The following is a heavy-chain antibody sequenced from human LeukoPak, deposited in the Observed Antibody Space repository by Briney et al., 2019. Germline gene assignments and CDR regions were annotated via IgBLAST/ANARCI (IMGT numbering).Heavy chain of an antibody. CDR1: GGSFSGYY. CDR2: INHSGST. V-gene: IGHV4-34*01. D-gene: IGHD2-2*01. Sequence: NPSETLSLTCAVYGGSFSGYYWSWIRRPPGKGLEWIGEINHSGSTNYNPSLKSRVTISVDTSKNQFSLKLSSVTAADTAVYYCAREVVPAAIDYWGQGTLVTVSS. CDR3: AREVVPAAIDY. J-gene: IGHJ4*02.